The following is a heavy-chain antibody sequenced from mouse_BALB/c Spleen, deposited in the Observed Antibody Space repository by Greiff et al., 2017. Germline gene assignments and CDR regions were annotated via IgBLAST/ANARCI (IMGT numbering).Heavy chain of an antibody. V-gene: IGHV1-80*01. CDR2: IYPGDGDT. J-gene: IGHJ1*01. Sequence: VMLVESGAELVRPGSSVKISCKASGYAFSSYWMNWVKQRPGQGLEWIGQIYPGDGDTNYNGKFKGKATLTADKSSSTAYMQLSSLTSEDSAVYFCAREDGNWYFDVWGAGTTVTVSS. CDR1: GYAFSSYW. CDR3: AREDGNWYFDV. D-gene: IGHD2-1*01.